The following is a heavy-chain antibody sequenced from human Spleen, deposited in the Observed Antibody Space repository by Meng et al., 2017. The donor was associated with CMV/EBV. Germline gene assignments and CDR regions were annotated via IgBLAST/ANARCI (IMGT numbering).Heavy chain of an antibody. V-gene: IGHV3-48*04. CDR3: TRTARYCSSATSCYRKYYFDY. J-gene: IGHJ4*02. CDR2: ISSSSSTI. CDR1: GFTIDNYS. Sequence: GESLKISCAASGFTIDNYSMNWVRQAPGKGLEWVSYISSSSSTILYADSVRGRFTISRDNAENSLYLQMNSLRAEDTALYYCTRTARYCSSATSCYRKYYFDYWGQGTLVTVSS. D-gene: IGHD2-2*01.